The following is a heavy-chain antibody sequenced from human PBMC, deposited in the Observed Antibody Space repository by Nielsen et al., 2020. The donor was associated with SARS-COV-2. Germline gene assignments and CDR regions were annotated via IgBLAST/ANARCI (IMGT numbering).Heavy chain of an antibody. CDR3: ARGADSSSWEYYFDY. V-gene: IGHV3-7*01. Sequence: GESLKISCAASGFTVSSNYMSWVRQAPGKGLEWVANIKQDGSEKYYVDSVKGRFTISRDNAKNSLYLQMNSLRAEDTAVYYCARGADSSSWEYYFDYWGQGTLVTVSS. D-gene: IGHD6-13*01. J-gene: IGHJ4*02. CDR2: IKQDGSEK. CDR1: GFTVSSNY.